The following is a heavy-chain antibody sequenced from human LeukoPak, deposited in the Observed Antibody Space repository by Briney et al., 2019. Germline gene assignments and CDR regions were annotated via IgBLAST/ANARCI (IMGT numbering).Heavy chain of an antibody. Sequence: HSQTLSLTCAISGDSVSSNSAGWNWIRQSPSRGLEWLGRIYYRSKWYNDYAISVNSRITINPDTSKNQFSLQLNSVTHEDTAVYYCTGGGLVRGLVHWFDPWGQGTLVSVSS. CDR3: TGGGLVRGLVHWFDP. CDR2: IYYRSKWYN. J-gene: IGHJ5*02. D-gene: IGHD3-10*01. V-gene: IGHV6-1*01. CDR1: GDSVSSNSAG.